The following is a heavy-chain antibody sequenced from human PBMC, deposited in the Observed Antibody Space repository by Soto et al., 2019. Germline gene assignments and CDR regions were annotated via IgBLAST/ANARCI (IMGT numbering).Heavy chain of an antibody. Sequence: QVQLVQSGAEVKKPGSSVKVSCKASGGTFSSYAISWVRQAPGQGLEWMGGIIPIFGTANYAQKFQGRVTITADKSTSTAYREMSSLRSEDTAVYYCAREGGSGGTEGTFDPRGQGTLVTVSS. J-gene: IGHJ5*02. V-gene: IGHV1-69*06. CDR2: IIPIFGTA. D-gene: IGHD2-15*01. CDR3: AREGGSGGTEGTFDP. CDR1: GGTFSSYA.